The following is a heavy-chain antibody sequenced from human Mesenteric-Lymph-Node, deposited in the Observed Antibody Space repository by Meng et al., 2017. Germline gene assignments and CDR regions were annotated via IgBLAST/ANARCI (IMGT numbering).Heavy chain of an antibody. CDR2: INHSGST. D-gene: IGHD6-13*01. V-gene: IGHV4-34*01. CDR1: GGSFSGYY. CDR3: ASGDFLTSSWPESFQH. Sequence: GSLRLSCAVYGGSFSGYYWSWIRQPPGKGLEWIGEINHSGSTNYNPSLKSRATISVDTSKNQFSLKLSSVTAADTAVYYCASGDFLTSSWPESFQHWGLGTLVTVSS. J-gene: IGHJ1*01.